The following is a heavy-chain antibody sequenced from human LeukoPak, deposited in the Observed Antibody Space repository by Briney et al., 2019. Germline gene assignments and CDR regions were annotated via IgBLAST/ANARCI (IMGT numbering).Heavy chain of an antibody. CDR3: ARGNTIFGVVYYYFDY. CDR2: ISSNGGST. Sequence: PGGSLRLSCATSGFTFSRYAMYWVRQAPGKGLEYVSGISSNGGSTYYANSVKGRFTISRDNSKNTLYLQMGSLRAEDMAVYYCARGNTIFGVVYYYFDYWGQGTLVTVSS. D-gene: IGHD3-3*01. V-gene: IGHV3-64*01. J-gene: IGHJ4*02. CDR1: GFTFSRYA.